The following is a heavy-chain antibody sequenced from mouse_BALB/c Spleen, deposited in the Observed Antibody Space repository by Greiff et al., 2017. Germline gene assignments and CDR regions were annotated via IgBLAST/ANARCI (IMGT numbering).Heavy chain of an antibody. CDR1: GFTFSDYY. J-gene: IGHJ4*01. CDR3: ARGLGNWGYAMDY. Sequence: EVKLQESGGGLVKPGGSLKLSCAASGFTFSDYYMYWVRQTPEKRLEWVATISDGGSYTYYPDSVKGRFTISRDNAKNNLYLQMSSLKSEDTAMYYCARGLGNWGYAMDYWGQGTSVTVSS. CDR2: ISDGGSYT. D-gene: IGHD4-1*01. V-gene: IGHV5-4*02.